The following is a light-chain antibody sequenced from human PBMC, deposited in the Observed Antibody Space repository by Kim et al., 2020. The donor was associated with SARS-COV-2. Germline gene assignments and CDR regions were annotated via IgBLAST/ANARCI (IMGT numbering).Light chain of an antibody. CDR1: SSDVGGYNY. CDR3: SSYTSSSTQV. J-gene: IGLJ2*01. V-gene: IGLV2-14*03. CDR2: DVS. Sequence: GQSITISCTGTSSDVGGYNYVSWYQQHPGKAPKLMIYDVSNRPSGVSNRFSGSKSSNTASLTISGLQAEDEADYYCSSYTSSSTQVFGGGTQLTVL.